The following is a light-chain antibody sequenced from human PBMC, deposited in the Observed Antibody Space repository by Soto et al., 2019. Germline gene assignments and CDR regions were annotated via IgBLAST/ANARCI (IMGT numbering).Light chain of an antibody. CDR2: GAY. V-gene: IGKV3-15*01. Sequence: EMVMTQSPATLSVSPGERATLSCRASQSVSSNLAWYQQKPGQSPRLLIYGAYTRATGIPARFSGSGSGTEFTLTISSLHSEDFAVYYCQQYNNWLPYTFGQGTKLEIK. CDR3: QQYNNWLPYT. CDR1: QSVSSN. J-gene: IGKJ2*01.